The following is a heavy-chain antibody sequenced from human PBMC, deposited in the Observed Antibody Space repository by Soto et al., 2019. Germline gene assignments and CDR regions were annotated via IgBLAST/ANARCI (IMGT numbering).Heavy chain of an antibody. D-gene: IGHD3-10*01. CDR1: GYTFTSYD. CDR2: MNPNSGNT. J-gene: IGHJ6*03. V-gene: IGHV1-8*01. CDR3: ARSEGRSGRKLSYYYYMDV. Sequence: ASVKVSCKASGYTFTSYDINWVRQATGQGLEWMGWMNPNSGNTGYAQKFQGRVTMTRNTSISTAYMELSSLRSEDTAVYYCARSEGRSGRKLSYYYYMDVWGKGTTVTVSS.